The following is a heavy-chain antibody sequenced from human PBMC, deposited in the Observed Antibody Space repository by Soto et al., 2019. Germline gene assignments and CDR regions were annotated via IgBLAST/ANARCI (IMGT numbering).Heavy chain of an antibody. CDR3: AREWDCSSTSCYGSGYGMDV. CDR2: ISAYNGNT. J-gene: IGHJ6*02. D-gene: IGHD2-2*01. Sequence: GASVKVSCKASGYTFTSYGISWARQAPGQGLEWMGWISAYNGNTNYAQKLQGRVTMTTDTSTSTAYMELRSLRSDDTAVYYCAREWDCSSTSCYGSGYGMDVWGQGTTVTVSS. V-gene: IGHV1-18*04. CDR1: GYTFTSYG.